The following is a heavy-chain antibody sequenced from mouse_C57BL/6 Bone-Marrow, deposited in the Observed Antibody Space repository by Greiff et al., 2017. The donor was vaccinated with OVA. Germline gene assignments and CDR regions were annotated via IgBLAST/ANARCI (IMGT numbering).Heavy chain of an antibody. CDR1: GYTFTDYY. Sequence: VKLQESGAELVRPGASVKLSCKASGYTFTDYYINWVKQRPGQGLEWIARIYPGSGNTYYNEKFKGKATLTAEKSSSTAYMQLSSLTSEDSAVYFCARRGSSHWYFDVWGTGTTVTVSS. CDR2: IYPGSGNT. CDR3: ARRGSSHWYFDV. V-gene: IGHV1-76*01. D-gene: IGHD1-1*01. J-gene: IGHJ1*03.